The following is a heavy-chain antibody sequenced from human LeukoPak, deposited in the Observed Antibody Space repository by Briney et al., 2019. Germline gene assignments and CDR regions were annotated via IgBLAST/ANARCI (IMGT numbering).Heavy chain of an antibody. CDR2: ISAENGNT. Sequence: ASVKVSCKASGYTFINYGISWVRQAPGQGLEWMGWISAENGNTGYVENLQGRVTMTTDTSSSTVYMELRSLRPDDTAVYYCARGVHTRGTMIIVVPTTKYYFDYWGQGTLVTVSS. CDR1: GYTFINYG. J-gene: IGHJ4*02. D-gene: IGHD3-22*01. CDR3: ARGVHTRGTMIIVVPTTKYYFDY. V-gene: IGHV1-18*01.